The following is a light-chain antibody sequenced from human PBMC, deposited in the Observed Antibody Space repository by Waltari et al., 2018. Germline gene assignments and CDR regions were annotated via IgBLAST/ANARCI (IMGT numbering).Light chain of an antibody. CDR3: QQYGSSVMYT. V-gene: IGKV3-20*01. CDR1: QSLTKRY. CDR2: GAS. J-gene: IGKJ2*01. Sequence: EIVLTQSPGTLYLSPGERATLSCRASQSLTKRYLAWYQQKPGQAPRLLIYGASSRAAGIPDRFSGSGSGTDFTLTISRLEPEDFAVYYCQQYGSSVMYTFGQGTNLEIK.